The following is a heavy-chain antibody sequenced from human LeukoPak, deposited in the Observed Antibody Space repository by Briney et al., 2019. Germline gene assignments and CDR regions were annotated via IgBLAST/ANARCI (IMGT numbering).Heavy chain of an antibody. Sequence: SQTLSLTCTVSGGSISSGSYYWSWIRQPAGKGLEWIGRIYTSGSTNYNPSLKSRATISVDTSKNQFSLKLSSVTAADTAVYYCATTYYYDSCGYYYDNDYWGQGTLVTVSS. V-gene: IGHV4-61*02. CDR2: IYTSGST. CDR1: GGSISSGSYY. CDR3: ATTYYYDSCGYYYDNDY. D-gene: IGHD3-22*01. J-gene: IGHJ4*02.